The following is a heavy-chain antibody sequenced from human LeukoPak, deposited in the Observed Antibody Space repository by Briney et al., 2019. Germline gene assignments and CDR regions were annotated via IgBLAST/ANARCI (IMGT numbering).Heavy chain of an antibody. J-gene: IGHJ4*02. CDR1: GFTFSSLA. V-gene: IGHV3-30*18. Sequence: GGSLRLSCAVSGFTFSSLAMSWVRQAPGKGLEWVAVISYDGSNKYYADSVKGRFTISRDNSKNTLYLQMNSLRAEDTAVYYCAKDTLEGITMVREPYFDYWGQGTLVTVSS. CDR2: ISYDGSNK. CDR3: AKDTLEGITMVREPYFDY. D-gene: IGHD3-10*01.